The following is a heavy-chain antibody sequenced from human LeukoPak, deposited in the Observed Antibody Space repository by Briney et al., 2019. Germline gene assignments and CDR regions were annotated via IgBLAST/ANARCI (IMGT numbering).Heavy chain of an antibody. CDR2: IYYSGST. Sequence: SETLSLTCTVSGGSISSYYWGWIRQPPGKGLEWIGSIYYSGSTYYNPSLKSRVTISVDTSKNQFSLKLSSVTAADTAVYYCASTYYDILTGYYAAHYFDYWGQGTLVTVSS. CDR3: ASTYYDILTGYYAAHYFDY. V-gene: IGHV4-39*01. CDR1: GGSISSYY. D-gene: IGHD3-9*01. J-gene: IGHJ4*02.